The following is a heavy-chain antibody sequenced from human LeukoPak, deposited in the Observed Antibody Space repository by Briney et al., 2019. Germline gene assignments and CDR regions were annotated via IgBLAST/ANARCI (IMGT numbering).Heavy chain of an antibody. CDR2: ISSSSSYI. J-gene: IGHJ5*02. D-gene: IGHD6-13*01. CDR1: GFTFSSYS. V-gene: IGHV3-21*04. CDR3: ARDRRVIAAADNWFDP. Sequence: GGSLRLSCAASGFTFSSYSMNWVRQAPGKGLEWVSSISSSSSYIYYADSVKGRFTVSRDNAKNSLYLQMNSLRAEDTAVYYCARDRRVIAAADNWFDPWGQGTLVTVSS.